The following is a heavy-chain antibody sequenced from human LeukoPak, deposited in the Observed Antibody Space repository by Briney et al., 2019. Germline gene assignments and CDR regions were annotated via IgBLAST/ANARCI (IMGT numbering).Heavy chain of an antibody. CDR3: ARLPYCSSPSCYRGAFRI. V-gene: IGHV4-59*01. J-gene: IGHJ3*02. CDR2: VYYSGST. CDR1: GGSISNSY. Sequence: SETLSLTCSVSGGSISNSYWNWIRQPPGKGLEWIGYVYYSGSTNYNPSLKSRVTISVDTSKNQFSLKLSSVTAADTAVYYCARLPYCSSPSCYRGAFRIWGQGTMVTVSS. D-gene: IGHD2-2*01.